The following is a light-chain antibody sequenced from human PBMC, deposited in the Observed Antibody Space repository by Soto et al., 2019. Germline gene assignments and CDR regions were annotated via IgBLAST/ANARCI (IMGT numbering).Light chain of an antibody. Sequence: DIQMTQSRSSLSASVGDRVTITCRASQSISSYLNWYQQKPGKAPKLLIYAASSLQSGVPSRFSGSGSGTDFTLTISSLQPEDFATYYCQQSYNTPPLTFGGGTKVEIK. CDR2: AAS. J-gene: IGKJ4*01. V-gene: IGKV1-39*01. CDR3: QQSYNTPPLT. CDR1: QSISSY.